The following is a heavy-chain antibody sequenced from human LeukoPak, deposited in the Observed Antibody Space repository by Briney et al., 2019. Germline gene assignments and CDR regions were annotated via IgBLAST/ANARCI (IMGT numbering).Heavy chain of an antibody. CDR1: GYTFTSYG. CDR3: AGQALRYFDWLPTDY. D-gene: IGHD3-9*01. CDR2: INPNSGGT. J-gene: IGHJ4*02. Sequence: GASVKVSRKASGYTFTSYGISWVRQAPAPGLEWLGWINPNSGGTNYAQKFQGRVTMTRDTSISTAYMELRRLRSDDTTVYYCAGQALRYFDWLPTDYWGQGTLVTVSS. V-gene: IGHV1-2*02.